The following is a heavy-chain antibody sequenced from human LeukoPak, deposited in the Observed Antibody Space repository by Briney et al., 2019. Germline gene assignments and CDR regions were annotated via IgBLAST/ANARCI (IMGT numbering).Heavy chain of an antibody. CDR3: AKDLIAIFGVVI. CDR1: GFTFSNYD. D-gene: IGHD3-3*01. V-gene: IGHV3-30*02. J-gene: IGHJ4*02. CDR2: IRYDGSNK. Sequence: PGGFLRLSCAASGFTFSNYDMHWVRQAPGKGLEWLAFIRYDGSNKYYTDSVKGRFTISRDNSKNTLYVQMNSLRAEDAAVYYCAKDLIAIFGVVIWGQGTLVTVSS.